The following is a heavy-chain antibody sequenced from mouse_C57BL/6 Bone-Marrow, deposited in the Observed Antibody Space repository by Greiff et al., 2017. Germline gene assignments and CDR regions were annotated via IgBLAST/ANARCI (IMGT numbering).Heavy chain of an antibody. Sequence: VQLKESGAELVRPGTSVKMSCKASGYTFTNYWIGWAKQRPGHGLEWIGDIYPGGGYTNYNEKFKGKATLTADKSSSTAYMQFSSLTSEDSAIYYCAREGLRRGGFAYWGQGTLVTVSA. J-gene: IGHJ3*01. CDR2: IYPGGGYT. CDR1: GYTFTNYW. V-gene: IGHV1-63*01. CDR3: AREGLRRGGFAY. D-gene: IGHD2-4*01.